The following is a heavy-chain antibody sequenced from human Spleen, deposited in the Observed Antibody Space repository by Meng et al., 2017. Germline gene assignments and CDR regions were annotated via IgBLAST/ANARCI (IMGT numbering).Heavy chain of an antibody. CDR3: ARQRTGATKVRDFDY. D-gene: IGHD1-1*01. CDR1: GGSISTSGYY. Sequence: QPQLQESGPGLVKPSEALSLTCSVSGGSISTSGYYWGWIRQPPGKGLEWIGSIGHSGITYYTPSLKSRVTVSIDTSKSQFSLNLSSVSAADTAVYYCARQRTGATKVRDFDYWGQGALVTVSS. J-gene: IGHJ4*02. CDR2: IGHSGIT. V-gene: IGHV4-39*01.